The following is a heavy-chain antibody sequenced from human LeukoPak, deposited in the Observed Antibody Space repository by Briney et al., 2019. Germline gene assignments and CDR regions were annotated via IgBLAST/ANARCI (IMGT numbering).Heavy chain of an antibody. CDR1: GFTFSDYY. D-gene: IGHD5-18*01. Sequence: GGSLRLSCAASGFTFSDYYMSWIRQAPGKGLEWVSYISSSGSFIYYADSVKGRFTISRDNSKNTLYLQMNSLRAEDTAVYYCARGGQEDTAMAATRYYYYMDVWGKGTTVTVSS. J-gene: IGHJ6*03. V-gene: IGHV3-11*04. CDR3: ARGGQEDTAMAATRYYYYMDV. CDR2: ISSSGSFI.